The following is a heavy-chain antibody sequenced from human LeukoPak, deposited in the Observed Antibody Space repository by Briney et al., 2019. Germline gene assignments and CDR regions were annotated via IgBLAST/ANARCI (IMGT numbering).Heavy chain of an antibody. J-gene: IGHJ1*01. CDR2: IYTSGST. CDR1: GGSVSSGSYY. Sequence: SQTLSLTCTVSGGSVSSGSYYWSWIRQPAGKGLEWIGRIYTSGSTNYNPSLKSRVTISVDTSKNQFSLKLNSVTAADTAVYYCARRTTVTSSGYFQHWGQGTLVNVSS. CDR3: ARRTTVTSSGYFQH. V-gene: IGHV4-61*02. D-gene: IGHD4-17*01.